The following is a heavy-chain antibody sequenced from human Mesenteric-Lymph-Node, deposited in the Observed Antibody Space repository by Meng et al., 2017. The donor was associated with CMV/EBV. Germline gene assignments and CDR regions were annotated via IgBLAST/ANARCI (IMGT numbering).Heavy chain of an antibody. CDR1: GYTFTSFG. Sequence: ASVKVSCKASGYTFTSFGISWVRQAPGQGLEWMGWISNDNHRTHYAQTLQGRVTMTTDTSTNTAYMELSSLTPADTAVYYCARGCSGCWNAFDIWGQGNAGHRLL. CDR2: ISNDNHRT. J-gene: IGHJ3*02. CDR3: ARGCSGCWNAFDI. D-gene: IGHD2-15*01. V-gene: IGHV1-18*01.